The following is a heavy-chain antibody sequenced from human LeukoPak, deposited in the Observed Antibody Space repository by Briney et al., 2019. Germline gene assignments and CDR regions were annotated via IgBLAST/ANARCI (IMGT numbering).Heavy chain of an antibody. CDR2: IYYSGST. CDR3: ARHYYDSSGYRDAFDI. V-gene: IGHV4-39*01. CDR1: GGSISSSSYY. J-gene: IGHJ3*02. Sequence: SETLSLTCTVFGGSISSSSYYWGWIRQPPGKGLEWIGSIYYSGSTYYNPSLKSRVTISVDTSKNQFSLKLSSVTAADTAVYYCARHYYDSSGYRDAFDIWGQGTMVTVSS. D-gene: IGHD3-22*01.